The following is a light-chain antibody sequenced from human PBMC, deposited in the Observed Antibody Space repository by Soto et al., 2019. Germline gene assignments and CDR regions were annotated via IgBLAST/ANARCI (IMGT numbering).Light chain of an antibody. CDR2: EVI. CDR3: SSYTSSNTVV. Sequence: QSALTQPASVSGSPGQSITISCTGTSSDVGGYNYVSWYQQHPGKAPKLMIYEVINRPSGVSNRFSGSQSGNTASLTISGLQAEDEAEYYFSSYTSSNTVVFGGGTKLTAL. V-gene: IGLV2-14*01. J-gene: IGLJ2*01. CDR1: SSDVGGYNY.